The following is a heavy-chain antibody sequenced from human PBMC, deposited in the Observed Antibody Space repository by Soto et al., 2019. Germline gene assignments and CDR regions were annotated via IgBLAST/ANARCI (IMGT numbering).Heavy chain of an antibody. D-gene: IGHD3-16*01. CDR2: IYYSGST. J-gene: IGHJ4*02. V-gene: IGHV4-59*01. CDR1: GGSSSSYY. CDR3: ARAWGLYFDY. Sequence: SETLSLTCTVSGGSSSSYYWSLIRQPPGKGLEWIGYIYYSGSTNYNPSLKSRVTISVDTSKNQFSLKLSSVTAADTAVYYCARAWGLYFDYWGQGTLVTVSS.